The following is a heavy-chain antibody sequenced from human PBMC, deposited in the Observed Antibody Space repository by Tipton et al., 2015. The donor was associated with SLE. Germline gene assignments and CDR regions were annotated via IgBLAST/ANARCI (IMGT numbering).Heavy chain of an antibody. D-gene: IGHD3-10*01. Sequence: TLSLTCTVSGVSISSYYWSWIRQPPGKGMEWIGYIYYSGSTNYNPSPKSRVTISVDTSKNQFSLKLSSVTAADTAVYYCARDRPMVQGAYYGMDVWGQGTTVTVSS. CDR3: ARDRPMVQGAYYGMDV. CDR1: GVSISSYY. V-gene: IGHV4-59*01. CDR2: IYYSGST. J-gene: IGHJ6*02.